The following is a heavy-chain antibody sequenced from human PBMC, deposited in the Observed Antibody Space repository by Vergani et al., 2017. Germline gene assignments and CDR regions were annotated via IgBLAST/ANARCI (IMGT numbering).Heavy chain of an antibody. Sequence: QVQLQESGPGLVKPSETLSLPCTVSGGSISSYYWSWIRQPPGKGLEWIGYIYYSGSTNYNPSLKSRVTISVDTSKNQFSLKLSSVTAADTAVYYCARVGGDYTLYYYYYYMDVWGKGP. CDR2: IYYSGST. J-gene: IGHJ6*03. D-gene: IGHD4-17*01. CDR3: ARVGGDYTLYYYYYYMDV. CDR1: GGSISSYY. V-gene: IGHV4-59*01.